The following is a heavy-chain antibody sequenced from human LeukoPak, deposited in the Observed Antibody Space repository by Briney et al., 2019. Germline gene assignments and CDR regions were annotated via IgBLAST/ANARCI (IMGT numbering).Heavy chain of an antibody. J-gene: IGHJ3*02. D-gene: IGHD3-3*01. V-gene: IGHV3-23*01. CDR1: GFTFRSYA. Sequence: GGSLRLSCAASGFTFRSYAMSWARQAPGKGLEWVSAISGSGGTTYYADSVKGRFTISRDNSKNTLYLQMNSLRAEDTAVYYCAKDGLAYYDFWSGYYAFDIWGQGTMVTVSS. CDR2: ISGSGGTT. CDR3: AKDGLAYYDFWSGYYAFDI.